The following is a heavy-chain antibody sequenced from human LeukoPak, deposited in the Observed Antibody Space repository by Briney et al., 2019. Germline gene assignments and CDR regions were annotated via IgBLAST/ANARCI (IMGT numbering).Heavy chain of an antibody. Sequence: PGGSLRLSCAASGFTFSSYSMNWVRQAPGKGLEWVSYISSSSSTIYYADSVKGRFTISRDNAKNSLYLQMNSLRAEDTAVYYCARDDNWNLFGYWGQGTLVTVSS. J-gene: IGHJ4*02. V-gene: IGHV3-48*01. CDR1: GFTFSSYS. CDR3: ARDDNWNLFGY. D-gene: IGHD1-20*01. CDR2: ISSSSSTI.